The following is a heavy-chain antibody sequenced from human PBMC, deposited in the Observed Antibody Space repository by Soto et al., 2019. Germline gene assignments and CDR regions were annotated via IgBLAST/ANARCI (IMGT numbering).Heavy chain of an antibody. D-gene: IGHD1-26*01. CDR3: AKLGAGKYPYVAMDV. J-gene: IGHJ6*02. Sequence: GGSLRLSCTASGFTFSSYAMDWVRQAPGKGLEWVSAITNSGFNTYYADSVKGRFTISRDNSKNTLYLQVTSLRVEDTGVYYCAKLGAGKYPYVAMDVWGQGNTVTVSS. CDR2: ITNSGFNT. CDR1: GFTFSSYA. V-gene: IGHV3-23*01.